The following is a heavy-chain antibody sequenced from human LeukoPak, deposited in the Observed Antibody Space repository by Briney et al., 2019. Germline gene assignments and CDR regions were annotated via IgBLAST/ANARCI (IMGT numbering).Heavy chain of an antibody. D-gene: IGHD2-15*01. Sequence: EASGTLSLTCAVSGCSISGCSYYWGWIRQPAGKGLEWIGRMYTSGSTNSNSSLKSRVTISVDTSKNQFSLKLSSVTAADTAVYYCARDVYCSGGSCYFFGWFDPWGQGTLSPSPQ. V-gene: IGHV4-61*02. J-gene: IGHJ5*02. CDR1: GCSISGCSYY. CDR3: ARDVYCSGGSCYFFGWFDP. CDR2: MYTSGST.